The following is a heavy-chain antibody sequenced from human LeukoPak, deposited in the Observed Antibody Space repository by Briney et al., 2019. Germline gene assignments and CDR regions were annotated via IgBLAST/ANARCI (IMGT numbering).Heavy chain of an antibody. CDR2: IYYSGNT. Sequence: PSETLSLTCTVSGGSISNYYWGWIRQAPGKGLEWIGSIYYSGNTYYNSSLKSRVTISLDTSKNQFSLNLFSVTAADTAMYYCTRANGYGLTDYWGQGTLVTVSS. CDR3: TRANGYGLTDY. CDR1: GGSISNYY. J-gene: IGHJ4*02. V-gene: IGHV4-39*07. D-gene: IGHD3-10*01.